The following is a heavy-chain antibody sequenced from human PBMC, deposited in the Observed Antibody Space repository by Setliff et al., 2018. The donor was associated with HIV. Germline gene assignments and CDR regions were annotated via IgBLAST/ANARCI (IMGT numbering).Heavy chain of an antibody. J-gene: IGHJ5*02. CDR1: GVSVSSGGYY. D-gene: IGHD3-10*01. Sequence: SETLSLTCTVSGVSVSSGGYYWSWIRQHPGKGLEWIGYVYYTGTSYFNPSLKSRITISVDTSKNHFSLKLGFVTAADTAVYYCARRVDNSGTFPDKNWFDPWGQGRLVTVSS. V-gene: IGHV4-31*03. CDR3: ARRVDNSGTFPDKNWFDP. CDR2: VYYTGTS.